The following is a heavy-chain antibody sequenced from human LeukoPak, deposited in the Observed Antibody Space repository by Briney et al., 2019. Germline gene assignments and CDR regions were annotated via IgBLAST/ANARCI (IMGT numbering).Heavy chain of an antibody. D-gene: IGHD2-21*02. J-gene: IGHJ5*02. CDR1: GYTFTGYY. CDR3: ARKRQYRGGDCWFDP. V-gene: IGHV1-2*02. Sequence: ASVKVSCKASGYTFTGYYMHWVRQAPGQGLEWMGWINPNSGGTNYAQKFQGRVTMTRDTSISTAYMELSRLRSDDTAVYYCARKRQYRGGDCWFDPWGQGTLVTVSS. CDR2: INPNSGGT.